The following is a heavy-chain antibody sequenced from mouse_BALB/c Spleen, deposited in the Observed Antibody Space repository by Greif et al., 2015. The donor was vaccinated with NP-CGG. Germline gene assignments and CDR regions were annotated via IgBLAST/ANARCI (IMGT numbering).Heavy chain of an antibody. CDR3: ARRGLITTVVNWYFDV. CDR2: IHPSDSET. Sequence: VQLQQSGAELVRPGASVKLSCKASGYSFTSYWMNWVKQRPGQGLEWIGMIHPSDSETRLNQKFKDKATLTVDKSSSTAYMQLSSPTSEDSAVYYCARRGLITTVVNWYFDVWGAGTTVTVSS. J-gene: IGHJ1*01. D-gene: IGHD1-1*01. CDR1: GYSFTSYW. V-gene: IGHV1-61*01.